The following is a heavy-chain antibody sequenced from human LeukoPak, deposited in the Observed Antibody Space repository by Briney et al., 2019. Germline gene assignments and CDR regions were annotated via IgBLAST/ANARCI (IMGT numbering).Heavy chain of an antibody. Sequence: SETLSLTCTVSGGSISSSSYYWGWIRQPPGKGLEWIGSIYYSGSTYYNPSLKSRVTISVDTPKNQFSLKLSSVTAADTAVYYCARQIAAAGPRYFDYWGQGTLVTVSS. V-gene: IGHV4-39*01. D-gene: IGHD6-13*01. CDR2: IYYSGST. CDR3: ARQIAAAGPRYFDY. J-gene: IGHJ4*02. CDR1: GGSISSSSYY.